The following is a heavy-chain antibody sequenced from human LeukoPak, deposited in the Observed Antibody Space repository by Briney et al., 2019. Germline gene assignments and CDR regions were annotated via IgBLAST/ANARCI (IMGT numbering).Heavy chain of an antibody. CDR2: INHSGST. V-gene: IGHV4-34*01. Sequence: SETPSLTCAVYGGSFSGYYWSWIRQPPGKGLEWIGEINHSGSTNYNPSLKSRVTISVDTYKNQFSLKLSSVTAADTAVYYCARVVGTYCGGDCYSFVLGIDYWGQGTLVTVSS. CDR1: GGSFSGYY. J-gene: IGHJ4*02. D-gene: IGHD2-21*01. CDR3: ARVVGTYCGGDCYSFVLGIDY.